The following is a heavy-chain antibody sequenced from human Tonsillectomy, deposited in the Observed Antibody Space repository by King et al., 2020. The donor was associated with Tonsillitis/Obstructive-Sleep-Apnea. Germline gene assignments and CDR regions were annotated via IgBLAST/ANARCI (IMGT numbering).Heavy chain of an antibody. J-gene: IGHJ6*03. CDR3: AGDCGTAFPDYYYYMHV. D-gene: IGHD2-21*01. CDR2: INPSDDFT. Sequence: VQLVESGAEVKRPGASVKVSCKASGYTFTSYYMHWVRQAPGQGLEWMGVINPSDDFTRYAPKFQGRVTMTRDTSTSTVYMELRSLRSEDTAIYYCAGDCGTAFPDYYYYMHVWGKGTTVAASS. CDR1: GYTFTSYY. V-gene: IGHV1-46*01.